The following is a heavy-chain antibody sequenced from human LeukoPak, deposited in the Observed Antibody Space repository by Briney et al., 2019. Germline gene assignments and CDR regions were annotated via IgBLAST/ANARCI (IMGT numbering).Heavy chain of an antibody. D-gene: IGHD6-19*01. CDR2: INADNGNT. Sequence: ASVKVSCKASGYTFTSRGFSWVRQAPGQGLEWMGWINADNGNTNYAQKLQGRVTMTTDTSTSTAYMELRSLRSDDTAVYYCARGVGYSSGWYARDWGQGTLVTVSS. CDR3: ARGVGYSSGWYARD. CDR1: GYTFTSRG. J-gene: IGHJ4*02. V-gene: IGHV1-18*04.